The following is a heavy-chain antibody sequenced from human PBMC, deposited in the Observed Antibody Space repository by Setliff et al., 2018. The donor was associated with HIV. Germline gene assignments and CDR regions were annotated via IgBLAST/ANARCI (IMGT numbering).Heavy chain of an antibody. D-gene: IGHD3-10*01. J-gene: IGHJ3*02. CDR3: AGPRGDEAFDI. CDR2: IMPIIHFT. CDR1: GGSSSTYA. Sequence: SVKVSCKASGGSSSTYAINWVRQAPGQGLEWMGQIMPIIHFTNYAQKFQGRVTISADESTSTIYTELTSLRSEDTAVYYCAGPRGDEAFDIWGQGTMVTVSS. V-gene: IGHV1-69*10.